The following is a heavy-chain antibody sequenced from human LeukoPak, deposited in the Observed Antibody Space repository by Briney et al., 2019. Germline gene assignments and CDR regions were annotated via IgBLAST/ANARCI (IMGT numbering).Heavy chain of an antibody. CDR3: ARGDCRGGGCYAGGY. CDR2: INQDGSEE. Sequence: GGSLRLSCAASGFTFSNYWMSWVRQAPGKGLEWVANINQDGSEEYYVDSVKGRFTISRDNAKNSLYLQMNSLKTEDTAVYYCARGDCRGGGCYAGGYWGQGTLVTVSS. V-gene: IGHV3-7*05. D-gene: IGHD2-15*01. CDR1: GFTFSNYW. J-gene: IGHJ4*02.